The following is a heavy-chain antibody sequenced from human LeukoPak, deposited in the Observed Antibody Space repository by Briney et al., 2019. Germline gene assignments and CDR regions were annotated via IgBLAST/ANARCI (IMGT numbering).Heavy chain of an antibody. V-gene: IGHV3-23*01. CDR2: ISGSGGST. CDR3: ARDNWVIPL. Sequence: GGSLRLSCAASGFTFTIYAMSWVRQAPGKGLEWVSMISGSGGSTFYADSVKDRFTISRDNSKSTVYMQMNGLRAEDTAVYYCARDNWVIPLWGQGTLVTVSS. D-gene: IGHD3-16*02. J-gene: IGHJ4*02. CDR1: GFTFTIYA.